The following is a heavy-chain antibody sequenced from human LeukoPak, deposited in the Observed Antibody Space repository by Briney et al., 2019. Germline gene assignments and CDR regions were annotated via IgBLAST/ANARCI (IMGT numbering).Heavy chain of an antibody. J-gene: IGHJ4*02. CDR2: INTDGSST. V-gene: IGHV3-74*01. CDR1: GFTFSSYW. CDR3: ARDQVATAFDY. D-gene: IGHD5-12*01. Sequence: GGSLRLSCAASGFTFSSYWMHWVRQAPGKGLVWVSRINTDGSSTSYADSVKGRFTISRDNAKNTLYLQMNSLRAEDTAVYYCARDQVATAFDYWGQGTLVTVSS.